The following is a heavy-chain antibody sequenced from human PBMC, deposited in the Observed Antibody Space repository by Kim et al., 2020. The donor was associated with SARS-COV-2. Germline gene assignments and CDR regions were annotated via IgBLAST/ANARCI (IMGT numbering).Heavy chain of an antibody. D-gene: IGHD6-13*01. CDR2: IYYSGST. V-gene: IGHV4-39*01. J-gene: IGHJ4*02. CDR3: ASAVEAAAAVDY. Sequence: SETLSLTCTVSGGSISSSSYYWGWIRQPPGKGLEWIGSIYYSGSTYYNPSLKSRVTISVDTSKNQFSLKLSSVTAADTAVYYCASAVEAAAAVDYWGQGTLVTVSS. CDR1: GGSISSSSYY.